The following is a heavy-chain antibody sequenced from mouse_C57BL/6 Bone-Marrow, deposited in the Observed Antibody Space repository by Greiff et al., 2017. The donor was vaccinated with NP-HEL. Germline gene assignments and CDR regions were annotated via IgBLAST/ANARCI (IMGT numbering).Heavy chain of an antibody. CDR1: GFSFNTYA. V-gene: IGHV10-1*01. D-gene: IGHD2-2*01. CDR3: VRGVTTIYYAMDY. Sequence: EVKLVESGGGLVQPKGSLKLSCAASGFSFNTYAMNWVRQAPGKGLEWVARIRSKSNNYATYYADSVKDRFTISRDDSESMLYLQMNNLKTEDTAMYYCVRGVTTIYYAMDYWGQGTSVTVSS. CDR2: IRSKSNNYAT. J-gene: IGHJ4*01.